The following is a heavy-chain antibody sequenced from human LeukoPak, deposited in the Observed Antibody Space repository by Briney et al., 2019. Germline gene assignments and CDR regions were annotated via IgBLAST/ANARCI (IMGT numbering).Heavy chain of an antibody. Sequence: GGSLRLSCAASGFTFSSYGMHWVRQAPGKGLEWVAVIWYDGSNKYYADSVKGRFTISRDNSKSTLFLQVNSLSPEDTAVYYCARLIPSYYHFDCWGQGTLVTVSS. J-gene: IGHJ4*02. CDR3: ARLIPSYYHFDC. D-gene: IGHD4-11*01. CDR1: GFTFSSYG. V-gene: IGHV3-33*01. CDR2: IWYDGSNK.